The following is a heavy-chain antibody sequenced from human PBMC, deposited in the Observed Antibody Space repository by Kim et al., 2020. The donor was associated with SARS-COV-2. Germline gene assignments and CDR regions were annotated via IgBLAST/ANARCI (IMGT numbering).Heavy chain of an antibody. CDR3: ARDIELGAVAGNYFDY. CDR1: GFTFSSYA. D-gene: IGHD6-19*01. J-gene: IGHJ4*02. Sequence: GGSLRLSCAASGFTFSSYAMHWVRQAPGKGLEWVAVISYDGSNKYYADSVKGRFTISRDNSKNTLYLQMNSLRAEDTAVYYCARDIELGAVAGNYFDYWGQGTLVTVSS. V-gene: IGHV3-30*04. CDR2: ISYDGSNK.